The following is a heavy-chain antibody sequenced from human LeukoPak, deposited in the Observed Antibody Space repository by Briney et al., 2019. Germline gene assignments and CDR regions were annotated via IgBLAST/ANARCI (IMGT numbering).Heavy chain of an antibody. Sequence: ASVKVSCKASGYTFTDYDINWVRQATGQGLEWMGWINPNSGGTNYAQKFQGRVTMTRDTSISTAYMELSRLRSDGTAVYYCARDYGNCSSTSCYYYYYMDVWGKGTTVTISS. CDR3: ARDYGNCSSTSCYYYYYMDV. CDR1: GYTFTDYD. D-gene: IGHD2-2*01. CDR2: INPNSGGT. V-gene: IGHV1-2*02. J-gene: IGHJ6*03.